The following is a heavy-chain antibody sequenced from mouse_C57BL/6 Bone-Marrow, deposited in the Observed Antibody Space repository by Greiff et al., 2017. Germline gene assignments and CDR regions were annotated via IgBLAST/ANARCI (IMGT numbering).Heavy chain of an antibody. J-gene: IGHJ4*01. CDR1: GFTFSSYT. D-gene: IGHD5-1*01. Sequence: EVQLQESGGGLVKPGGSLKLSCAASGFTFSSYTMPWVRQTPGQRLEWVATISGGGGNTYYPDSVKGRFTISRDNAKNTLYLQMSSLRSEDTALYYCARRGVRLYYAMDYWGQGTSVTVSS. V-gene: IGHV5-9*01. CDR3: ARRGVRLYYAMDY. CDR2: ISGGGGNT.